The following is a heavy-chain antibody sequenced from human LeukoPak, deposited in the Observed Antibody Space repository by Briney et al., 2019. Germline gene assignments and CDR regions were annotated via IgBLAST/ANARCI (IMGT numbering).Heavy chain of an antibody. Sequence: PQTLSLTCTVSGGSISSGGYYWSWIRQHPGKGLEWIGYIYYSGSTYYNPSLKSRVTISVDTSKNQFSLKLSSVTAADTAVYYCARLRDYYDSSGYYPHQIFDYWGQGTLVTVSS. CDR2: IYYSGST. V-gene: IGHV4-31*03. J-gene: IGHJ4*02. CDR3: ARLRDYYDSSGYYPHQIFDY. D-gene: IGHD3-22*01. CDR1: GGSISSGGYY.